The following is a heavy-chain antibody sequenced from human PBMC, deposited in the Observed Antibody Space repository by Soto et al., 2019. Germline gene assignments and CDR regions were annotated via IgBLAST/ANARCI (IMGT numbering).Heavy chain of an antibody. Sequence: EVQLLESGGGLVQPGGSLRLSCAASGFTFSSYAMSWVRQAPGNGLEWVSAISGSGGSTYYADSVKGRYTISRDNAKNTLYVQMNSLRAEDTAVYYCAKDDSRGPIDYWGQGTLVTVS. J-gene: IGHJ4*02. CDR1: GFTFSSYA. CDR3: AKDDSRGPIDY. V-gene: IGHV3-23*01. CDR2: ISGSGGST. D-gene: IGHD2-21*01.